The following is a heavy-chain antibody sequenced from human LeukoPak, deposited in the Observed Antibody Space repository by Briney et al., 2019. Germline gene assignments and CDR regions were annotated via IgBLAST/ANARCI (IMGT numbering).Heavy chain of an antibody. J-gene: IGHJ4*02. CDR2: ISGSGGST. Sequence: PGGSLRLSCAASGFTFSSYAMHWVRQAPGKGLEWVSAISGSGGSTYYADSVKGRFTISRDNSKNTLYLQVNSLRAEDTAVYYCAKGGKWDVTPFDYWGQGTLVTVSS. D-gene: IGHD1-26*01. CDR1: GFTFSSYA. CDR3: AKGGKWDVTPFDY. V-gene: IGHV3-23*01.